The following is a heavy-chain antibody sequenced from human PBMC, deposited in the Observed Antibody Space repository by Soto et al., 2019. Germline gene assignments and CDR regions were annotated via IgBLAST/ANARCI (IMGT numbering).Heavy chain of an antibody. Sequence: ASGKVSCKASGYTFTSYGISWVRQAPGQGLEWMGWISAYNGNTNYAQKLQGRVTMTTDTSTSTAYMELRSLRSDDTAVYYCARDNDDILTGYFPASYYYWGQGTLVTVSS. J-gene: IGHJ4*02. D-gene: IGHD3-9*01. V-gene: IGHV1-18*01. CDR1: GYTFTSYG. CDR2: ISAYNGNT. CDR3: ARDNDDILTGYFPASYYY.